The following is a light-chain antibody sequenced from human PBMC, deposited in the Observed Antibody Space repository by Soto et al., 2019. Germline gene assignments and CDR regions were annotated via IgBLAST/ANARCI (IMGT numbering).Light chain of an antibody. CDR3: QSYDSSLRVI. CDR2: DNN. CDR1: SSNIGADYE. Sequence: QSVLTQPPAVSGAPGQRVTVSCTRSSSNIGADYEVHWYQQLPGTSTKLLISDNNNRPSGVPDRFSGSKSGTSASLAITGLQAEDEADYYCQSYDSSLRVIFGGGTKLPVL. V-gene: IGLV1-40*01. J-gene: IGLJ2*01.